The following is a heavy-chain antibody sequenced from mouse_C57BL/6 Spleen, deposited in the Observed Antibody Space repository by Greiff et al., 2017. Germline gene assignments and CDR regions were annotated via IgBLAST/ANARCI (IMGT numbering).Heavy chain of an antibody. CDR2: IDPEDGET. V-gene: IGHV14-2*01. Sequence: EVMLVESGAELVKPGASVKLSCTASGFNIKDYYMHWVKQRTEQGLEWIGRIDPEDGETKYAPKFQGKATITADTSSNTAYLRLSSLTSEDTAVYYCARWGSSLYYAMDYWGQGTSVTVSS. D-gene: IGHD1-1*01. CDR1: GFNIKDYY. J-gene: IGHJ4*01. CDR3: ARWGSSLYYAMDY.